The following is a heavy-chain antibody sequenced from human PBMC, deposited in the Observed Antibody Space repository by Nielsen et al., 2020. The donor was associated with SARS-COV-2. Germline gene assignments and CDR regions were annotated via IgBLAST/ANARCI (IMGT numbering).Heavy chain of an antibody. V-gene: IGHV3-21*04. J-gene: IGHJ6*02. CDR3: AKALGYINYGMDV. D-gene: IGHD5-18*01. CDR2: ISSSSSYI. Sequence: GESLKISCAASGFTFSSYSMNWVRQAPGKGLEWVSSISSSSSYIYYADSVKGRFTISRDNAKNSLYLQMNSLRAEDTALYYCAKALGYINYGMDVWGQGTTVTVSS. CDR1: GFTFSSYS.